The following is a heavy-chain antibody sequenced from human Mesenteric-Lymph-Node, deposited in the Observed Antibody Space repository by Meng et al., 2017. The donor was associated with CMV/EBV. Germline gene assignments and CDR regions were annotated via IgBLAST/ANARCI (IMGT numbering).Heavy chain of an antibody. CDR3: AKDRGLGVTGGYYYYYGMDV. Sequence: GGSLRLSCAASGFTFDDYAMHWVRQAPGKGLEWVSGISWNSGNIGYADSVKGRFTISRDNAKNSLCLEMNSLRTEDTALYYCAKDRGLGVTGGYYYYYGMDVWGQGTTVTVSS. D-gene: IGHD3-10*01. J-gene: IGHJ6*02. CDR1: GFTFDDYA. V-gene: IGHV3-9*01. CDR2: ISWNSGNI.